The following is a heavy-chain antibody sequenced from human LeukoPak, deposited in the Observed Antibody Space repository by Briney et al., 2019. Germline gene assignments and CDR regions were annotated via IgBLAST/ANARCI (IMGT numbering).Heavy chain of an antibody. Sequence: SETLSLTCAVYGGSFSGYYWSWIRQPRGKGLEWIGEINHSGSTNYNPSLKSRVTISVDTSKNQFSLKLSSVTAADTAVYYCASVEEGYSNPYYYYMDVWGKGTTVTVSS. CDR1: GGSFSGYY. V-gene: IGHV4-34*01. CDR3: ASVEEGYSNPYYYYMDV. J-gene: IGHJ6*03. D-gene: IGHD4-11*01. CDR2: INHSGST.